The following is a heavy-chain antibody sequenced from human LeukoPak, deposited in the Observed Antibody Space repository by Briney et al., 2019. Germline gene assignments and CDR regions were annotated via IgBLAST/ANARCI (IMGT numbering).Heavy chain of an antibody. J-gene: IGHJ4*02. CDR2: ISPCDSDT. D-gene: IGHD6-13*01. V-gene: IGHV5-51*01. CDR1: GYTFASYL. Sequence: GESLNISCKCSGYTFASYLIGWVRQIRGKALEWMGIISPCDSDTRYSPSFQGQVTISADKSISTAYLQWSSLKASDTAMYYCVRTTSTWYGDYWGQGALVTVSS. CDR3: VRTTSTWYGDY.